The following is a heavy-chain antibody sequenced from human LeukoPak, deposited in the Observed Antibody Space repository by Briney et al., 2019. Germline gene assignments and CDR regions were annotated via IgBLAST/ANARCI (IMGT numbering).Heavy chain of an antibody. J-gene: IGHJ6*03. CDR3: ARVGRYDFWSGYSSYYYYYMDV. V-gene: IGHV1-18*01. CDR2: ISAYNGNT. D-gene: IGHD3-3*01. CDR1: GYTFTRYG. Sequence: ASVKVSCKASGYTFTRYGISWVRQAPGQGLEWMGWISAYNGNTNYAQKLQGRVTMTTDTSTSTAYMELRSLRSDDTAVYYCARVGRYDFWSGYSSYYYYYMDVWGKGTTVTVSS.